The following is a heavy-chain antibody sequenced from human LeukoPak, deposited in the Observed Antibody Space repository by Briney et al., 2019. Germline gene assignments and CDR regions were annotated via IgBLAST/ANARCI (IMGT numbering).Heavy chain of an antibody. D-gene: IGHD5-18*01. Sequence: SETLSLTCIVSGDSISSYYWSWIRQPPGKGLEWIASIYYSGTTYYNPSLKSRVTISVDTSRNQFSLNLSSVTAADTAVYYCARAQGQWIQLPAYYYMDVWGKGTTVTVSS. J-gene: IGHJ6*03. CDR3: ARAQGQWIQLPAYYYMDV. CDR1: GDSISSYY. CDR2: IYYSGTT. V-gene: IGHV4-39*07.